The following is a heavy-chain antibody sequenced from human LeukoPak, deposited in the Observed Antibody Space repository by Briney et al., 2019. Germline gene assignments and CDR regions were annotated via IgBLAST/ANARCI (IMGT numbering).Heavy chain of an antibody. CDR3: ARRSGYGYNWFDP. CDR2: IIPIFGTA. CDR1: GGTFSSYA. J-gene: IGHJ5*02. Sequence: GASVKVSCKASGGTFSSYAISWVRQAPGQGLEWMGGIIPIFGTANYAQKFQGRVTTTADESTSTAYMELSSLRSEDTAVYYCARRSGYGYNWFDPWGQGTLVTVSS. D-gene: IGHD3-3*01. V-gene: IGHV1-69*13.